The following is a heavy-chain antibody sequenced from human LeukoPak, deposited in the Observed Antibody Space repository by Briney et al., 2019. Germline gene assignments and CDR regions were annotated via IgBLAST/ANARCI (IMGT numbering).Heavy chain of an antibody. D-gene: IGHD2/OR15-2a*01. J-gene: IGHJ6*03. Sequence: GGSLRLSCAASGFTFSSSAMSWVRQAPGKGLEWVSGISWNGASTGYADSVKGRFTISRDNAKNSLYLQMNSLRAEDTAVYYCAKGNIYYYYYMDVWGKGTTVTVSS. CDR3: AKGNIYYYYYMDV. CDR1: GFTFSSSA. V-gene: IGHV3-20*04. CDR2: ISWNGAST.